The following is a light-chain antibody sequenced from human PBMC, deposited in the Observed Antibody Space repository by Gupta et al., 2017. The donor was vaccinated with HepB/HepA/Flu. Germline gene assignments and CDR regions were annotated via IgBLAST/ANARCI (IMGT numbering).Light chain of an antibody. CDR2: RNN. Sequence: QSMLTQPPSASGTPGQRVTIFCSGGSPNIGSNYVYWYQQRPGTAPKLLIYRNNQWPSGVPDRFSGSKSGTSASLAISGLRSEDEADYYCATWDDSLSSVVFGGGTKLTVL. V-gene: IGLV1-47*01. CDR1: SPNIGSNY. CDR3: ATWDDSLSSVV. J-gene: IGLJ2*01.